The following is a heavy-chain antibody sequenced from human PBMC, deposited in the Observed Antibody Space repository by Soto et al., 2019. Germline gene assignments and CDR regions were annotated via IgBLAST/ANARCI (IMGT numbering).Heavy chain of an antibody. CDR3: ARSGFYYGSGSYYLDY. CDR1: GGSISSGGYS. CDR2: IYHSGST. V-gene: IGHV4-30-2*01. D-gene: IGHD3-10*01. Sequence: PSETLSLTCAVSGGSISSGGYSWSWIRQPPGKGLEWIGYIYHSGSTYYNPSLKSRVTISVDRSKNQFSLKLSSVTAADTAVYYCARSGFYYGSGSYYLDYWGQGTLVTVSS. J-gene: IGHJ4*02.